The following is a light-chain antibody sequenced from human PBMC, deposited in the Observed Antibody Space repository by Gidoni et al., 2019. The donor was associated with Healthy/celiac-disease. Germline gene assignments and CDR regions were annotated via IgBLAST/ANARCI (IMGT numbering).Light chain of an antibody. Sequence: EIVFTQSPGPLSLSPGERATLSCRASQSVSSSYLAWYQQKPGQAPRLLIYGASSRATGIPDRFSGSGSGTDFTLTISRLEPEDFAVYYCQQYGSSLALTFGGXTKVEIK. J-gene: IGKJ4*01. CDR2: GAS. CDR1: QSVSSSY. CDR3: QQYGSSLALT. V-gene: IGKV3-20*01.